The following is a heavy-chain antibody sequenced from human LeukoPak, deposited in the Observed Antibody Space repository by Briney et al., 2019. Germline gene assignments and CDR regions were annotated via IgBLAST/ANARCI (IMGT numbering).Heavy chain of an antibody. J-gene: IGHJ4*02. CDR3: ATGLGELLWGDDY. V-gene: IGHV1-69-2*01. CDR1: GYTFTDYY. CDR2: VDPEDGET. D-gene: IGHD1-26*01. Sequence: GASVKVSCKASGYTFTDYYMHWVQQAPGKGLEWMGRVDPEDGETIYVQKFQGRVTMTEDTSTDTAYMELSSLRSEDTAVYYCATGLGELLWGDDYWGQGTLVTVSS.